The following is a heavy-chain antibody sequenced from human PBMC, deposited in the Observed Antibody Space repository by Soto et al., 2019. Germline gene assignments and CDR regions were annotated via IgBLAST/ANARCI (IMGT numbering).Heavy chain of an antibody. J-gene: IGHJ4*02. CDR2: ISGSGGSR. D-gene: IGHD2-15*01. CDR3: AKDIRQAGSCLDY. CDR1: GFTFSSYA. V-gene: IGHV3-23*01. Sequence: EVQLLESGGGLVQPGGSLRLSCAASGFTFSSYAMSRVRQVPGKGLEWVSTISGSGGSRYYADSVEGRFTISRDNSKNTLYLQMNSLRAEDTAAYYCAKDIRQAGSCLDYRGQGTLVTVSS.